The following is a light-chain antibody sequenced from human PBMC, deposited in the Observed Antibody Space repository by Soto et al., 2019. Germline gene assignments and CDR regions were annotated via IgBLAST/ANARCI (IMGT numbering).Light chain of an antibody. Sequence: RVTHCPSALSASAEDSLTITCRASQNFXDGMVWCQQKPGKAPRVLXADFSHLERGGPSRLSGSGSGREFTLTISSLHPDDFVNYYCQQYKTHPPTFGQGTKLDI. CDR3: QQYKTHPPT. J-gene: IGKJ1*01. CDR1: QNFXDG. V-gene: IGKV1-5*01. CDR2: DFS.